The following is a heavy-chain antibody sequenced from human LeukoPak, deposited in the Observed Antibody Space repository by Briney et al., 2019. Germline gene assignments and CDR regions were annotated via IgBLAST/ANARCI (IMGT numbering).Heavy chain of an antibody. CDR2: IDWDDDK. Sequence: SGPTLVNPTQPLTLTCTFSGFSLSTSGMRVSWIRHPPVKALEWLARIDWDDDKCYSTSLKTRLTISKDTSKNQEVLTMTNMDPVDTATYYCARTPYCGGDCYVDYWGQGTLVTVSS. J-gene: IGHJ4*02. CDR3: ARTPYCGGDCYVDY. V-gene: IGHV2-70*04. D-gene: IGHD2-21*02. CDR1: GFSLSTSGMR.